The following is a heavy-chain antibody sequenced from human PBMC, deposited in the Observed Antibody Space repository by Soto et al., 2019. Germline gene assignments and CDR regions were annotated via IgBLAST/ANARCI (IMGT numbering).Heavy chain of an antibody. D-gene: IGHD4-4*01. J-gene: IGHJ6*02. CDR1: GDSISSGVFY. CDR2: IQYSGIT. V-gene: IGHV4-31*03. CDR3: ARDCEDSNYYNGMDV. Sequence: SETLSLTCTVSGDSISSGVFYWSWIRQLQRKGLKWIGFIQYSGITNYNPSLKSRDIISVDTSKNQFSLKLSFVTAADTAVYYCARDCEDSNYYNGMDVWGQGTTVTVSS.